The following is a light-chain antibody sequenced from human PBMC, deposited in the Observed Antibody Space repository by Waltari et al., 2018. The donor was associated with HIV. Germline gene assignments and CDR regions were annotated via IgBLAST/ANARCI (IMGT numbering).Light chain of an antibody. V-gene: IGKV2-30*01. J-gene: IGKJ3*01. CDR1: QRLVYSDGNTN. CDR3: RQGTNWPVT. CDR2: RVS. Sequence: DVVMTQSPLYLPVTLGQSASISCRSSQRLVYSDGNTNLNGFQQRQGKSPSRLIYRVSNGDSGVPNRFSGSGSGTDLTLKIRRVEAEDRGVYYCRQGTNWPVTFGPGTRVDI.